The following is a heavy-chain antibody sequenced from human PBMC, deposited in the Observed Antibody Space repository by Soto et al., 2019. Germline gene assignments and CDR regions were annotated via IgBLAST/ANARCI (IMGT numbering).Heavy chain of an antibody. CDR2: INPSGGST. Sequence: GASVKVSCKASGYTFTSYYMHWVRQAPGQGLEWMGIINPSGGSTSYAQKFQGRVTMTRDTSTSTVYMELSSLRSEDTAVYYCARDTFTEEMATGFEYWGQGTLVTVSS. D-gene: IGHD5-12*01. J-gene: IGHJ4*02. CDR3: ARDTFTEEMATGFEY. CDR1: GYTFTSYY. V-gene: IGHV1-46*03.